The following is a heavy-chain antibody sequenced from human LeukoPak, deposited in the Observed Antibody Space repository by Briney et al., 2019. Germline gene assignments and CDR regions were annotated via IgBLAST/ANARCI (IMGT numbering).Heavy chain of an antibody. J-gene: IGHJ6*03. CDR3: AKSYRGYDWAGSYYYYYMDV. CDR2: IRYDGSNK. CDR1: GFTFSSYS. Sequence: GGSLRLSCAASGFTFSSYSMNWVRQAPGKGLEWVAFIRYDGSNKYYADSVKGRFTISRDNSKNTLYLQMNSLRAEDTAVYYCAKSYRGYDWAGSYYYYYMDVWGKGTTVTVSS. V-gene: IGHV3-30*02. D-gene: IGHD5-12*01.